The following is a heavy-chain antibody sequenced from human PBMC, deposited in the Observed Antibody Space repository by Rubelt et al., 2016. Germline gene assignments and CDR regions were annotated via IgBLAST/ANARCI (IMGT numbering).Heavy chain of an antibody. CDR3: ARVKRIAARVRYTYYFDY. D-gene: IGHD6-6*01. V-gene: IGHV4-31*03. J-gene: IGHJ4*02. Sequence: QVQLQESGPGLVKPSQTLSLTCTVSGGSISSGGYYWSWIRQHPGKGLEWIWYIYYSGSTYYNPSLKSGVTTSVDTCKNQFSLKLSSVTAADKAVYYCARVKRIAARVRYTYYFDYWGQGTLVTVSS. CDR2: IYYSGST. CDR1: GGSISSGGYY.